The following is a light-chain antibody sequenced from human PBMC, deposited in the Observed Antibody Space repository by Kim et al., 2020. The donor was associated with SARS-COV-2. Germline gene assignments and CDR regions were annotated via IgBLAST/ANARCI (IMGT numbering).Light chain of an antibody. V-gene: IGLV3-21*02. CDR2: HDS. J-gene: IGLJ2*01. CDR1: KIGSNG. CDR3: QVWDSSADHPG. Sequence: PGQTTIITCGGNKIGSNGVHWYQQKPGQAPVLVMYHDSDRPSGIPERFSGSKFGNTATLTITRVEVGDEADYYCQVWDSSADHPGFGGGTKLTVL.